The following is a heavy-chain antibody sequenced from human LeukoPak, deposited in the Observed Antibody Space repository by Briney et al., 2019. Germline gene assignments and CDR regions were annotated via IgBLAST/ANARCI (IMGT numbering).Heavy chain of an antibody. CDR3: ARAVSCSGGSCYSTNWFDP. CDR1: GGSISSSSYY. Sequence: SETLFLTCTVSGGSISSSSYYWGWIRQPPGKGLEWIGSIYYSGSTYYNPSLKSRVTISVDTSKNQFSLKLSSVTAADTAVYYCARAVSCSGGSCYSTNWFDPWGQGTLATVSS. V-gene: IGHV4-39*07. J-gene: IGHJ5*02. CDR2: IYYSGST. D-gene: IGHD2-15*01.